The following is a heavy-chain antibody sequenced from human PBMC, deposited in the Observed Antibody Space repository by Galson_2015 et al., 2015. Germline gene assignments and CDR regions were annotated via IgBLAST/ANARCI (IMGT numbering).Heavy chain of an antibody. J-gene: IGHJ4*02. CDR1: GYTFTSYG. CDR3: AREIAVAGTELDY. CDR2: ISAYNGNT. Sequence: SCKASGYTFTSYGISCVRQAPGQGLEWMGWISAYNGNTNYAQKLQGRVTMTTDTSTSTAYMELRSLRSDDMAVYYCAREIAVAGTELDYWGQGTLVTVSS. D-gene: IGHD6-19*01. V-gene: IGHV1-18*03.